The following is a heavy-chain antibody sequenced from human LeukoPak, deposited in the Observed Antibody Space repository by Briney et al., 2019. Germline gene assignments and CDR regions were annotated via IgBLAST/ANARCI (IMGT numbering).Heavy chain of an antibody. CDR1: GFTFSSYG. Sequence: GRSLRLSCAASGFTFSSYGMHWVRQAPGKGLEWVAVIWYDGSNKYYADSVKGRFTISRDDSKNTLYLQMNSLRAEDTAVYYCAKDYYDSSGTDYWGQGTLVTVSS. V-gene: IGHV3-33*06. J-gene: IGHJ4*02. CDR3: AKDYYDSSGTDY. D-gene: IGHD3-22*01. CDR2: IWYDGSNK.